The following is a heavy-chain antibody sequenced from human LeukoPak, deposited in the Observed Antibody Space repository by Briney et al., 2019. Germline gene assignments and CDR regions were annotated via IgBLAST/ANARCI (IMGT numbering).Heavy chain of an antibody. V-gene: IGHV3-73*01. CDR2: IRSKANSYAT. J-gene: IGHJ4*02. Sequence: GGSLRLSCAASGFTFSGSAMHWVRQASGKGLEWVGRIRSKANSYATAYAASVKGRFTISRDDSKNTAYLRMNSLKTEDTAVYYCTRPPLNSEDPYFDYWGQGTLVTVSS. CDR1: GFTFSGSA. CDR3: TRPPLNSEDPYFDY. D-gene: IGHD1/OR15-1a*01.